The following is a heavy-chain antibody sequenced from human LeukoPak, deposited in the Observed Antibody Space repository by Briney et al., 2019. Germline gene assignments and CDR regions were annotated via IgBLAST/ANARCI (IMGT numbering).Heavy chain of an antibody. CDR1: GFTFSSYA. Sequence: GRSLRLSCAASGFTFSSYAMHWVRQAPGKGLEWVAVISYDGSNKYYADSVKGRSTISRDNSKNTLYLQMNSLRAEDTAVYYCARDLGVTTFDYWGQGTLVTVSS. CDR2: ISYDGSNK. J-gene: IGHJ4*02. CDR3: ARDLGVTTFDY. D-gene: IGHD2-21*02. V-gene: IGHV3-30-3*01.